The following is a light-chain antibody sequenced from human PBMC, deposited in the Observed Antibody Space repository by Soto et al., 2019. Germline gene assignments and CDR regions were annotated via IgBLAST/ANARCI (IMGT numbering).Light chain of an antibody. CDR2: KAS. V-gene: IGKV1-5*03. CDR1: QTISSW. J-gene: IGKJ4*01. CDR3: QQYHTWPIT. Sequence: DIQMTQSPSTLSASVGDRVTITFRASQTISSWLAWYQQKPGKAPKLLIYKASTLKSGVPSRFSGSGSGTEFTLTISSLQSEDCAIYYCQQYHTWPITFGGGTKVDIK.